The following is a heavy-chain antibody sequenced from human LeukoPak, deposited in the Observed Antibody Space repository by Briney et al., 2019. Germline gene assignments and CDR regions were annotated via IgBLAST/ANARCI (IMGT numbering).Heavy chain of an antibody. J-gene: IGHJ4*02. CDR2: IYHSGST. Sequence: SETLSLTCTVSGYSISSGYYWGWIRQPPGKGLEWIGSIYHSGSTYYNPSLKSRVTISVDKSKNQFSLKLSSVTAADTAVYYCARRAWGYYDSSGYYAYWGQGTLVTVSS. V-gene: IGHV4-38-2*02. D-gene: IGHD3-22*01. CDR3: ARRAWGYYDSSGYYAY. CDR1: GYSISSGYY.